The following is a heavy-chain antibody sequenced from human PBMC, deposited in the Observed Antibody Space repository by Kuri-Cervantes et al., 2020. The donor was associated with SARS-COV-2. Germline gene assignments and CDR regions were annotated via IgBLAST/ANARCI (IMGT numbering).Heavy chain of an antibody. V-gene: IGHV1-18*04. CDR3: ARGGTGIFTWFDP. CDR2: ISAYNGNT. CDR1: GYTFTSYG. J-gene: IGHJ5*02. Sequence: ASVKVSCKASGYTFTSYGISWVRQAPGQGLEWMGWISAYNGNTNYAQKFQGRVTMTRDTSISTAYMKLSRLRSDDTAVYYCARGGTGIFTWFDPWGQGTLVTVSS.